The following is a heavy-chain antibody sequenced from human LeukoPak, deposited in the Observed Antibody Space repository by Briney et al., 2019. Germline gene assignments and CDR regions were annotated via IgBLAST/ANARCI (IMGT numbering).Heavy chain of an antibody. CDR1: GGTFSSYA. D-gene: IGHD3-3*01. J-gene: IGHJ4*02. CDR3: ARPRTIFGVYYFDY. Sequence: ASVKVSCKASGGTFSSYAISWVRQAPGQGLEWMGGIIPIFGTANYAQKFQGRVTITADESTSTAYMELSSLRSEDTAVHYCARPRTIFGVYYFDYWGQGTLVTVSS. CDR2: IIPIFGTA. V-gene: IGHV1-69*01.